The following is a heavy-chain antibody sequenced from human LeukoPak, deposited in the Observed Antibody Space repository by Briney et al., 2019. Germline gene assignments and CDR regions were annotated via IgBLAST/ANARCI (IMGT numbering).Heavy chain of an antibody. CDR2: IYTSGST. V-gene: IGHV4-4*07. J-gene: IGHJ4*02. Sequence: SETLSLTCTVSGGSINSYYWSWIRQPAGKGLEWIGRIYTSGSTNYNPSLKSRVTMSVDTSKNQFSLKLSSVTAADTAVYYCARGRGSGVPAATSYYFDYWGQGTLVTVSS. CDR1: GGSINSYY. CDR3: ARGRGSGVPAATSYYFDY. D-gene: IGHD2-2*01.